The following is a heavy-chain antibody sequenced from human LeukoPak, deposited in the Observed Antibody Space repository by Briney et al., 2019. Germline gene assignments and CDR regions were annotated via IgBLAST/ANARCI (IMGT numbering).Heavy chain of an antibody. J-gene: IGHJ5*02. CDR2: IKSKSDGEVT. Sequence: GGSLRLSCAASGFTFKHAFLSWVRQAPGKGQEWVARIKSKSDGEVTDYAAPVKGRFVISRDDSNSTVYLQMNSLKTEDTAVYYCTSHYDYSNYNWFDPWGQGTLVTVSS. CDR1: GFTFKHAF. D-gene: IGHD4-11*01. V-gene: IGHV3-15*01. CDR3: TSHYDYSNYNWFDP.